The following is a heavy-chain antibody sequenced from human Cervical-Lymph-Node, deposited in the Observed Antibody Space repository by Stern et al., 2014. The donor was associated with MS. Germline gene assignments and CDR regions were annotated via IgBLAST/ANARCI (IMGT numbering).Heavy chain of an antibody. D-gene: IGHD4-17*01. CDR3: ARDCRLRRKGAPEAFDI. V-gene: IGHV4-61*02. J-gene: IGHJ3*02. CDR1: GDSISNGSHY. Sequence: QVQLQESGPGLVKASQTLSLTCTVSGDSISNGSHYWSWIRQPAGKGLEWIGRMYTSGSTNYNPSLKSRATISVDTSKNQFSLKLRSVTAADTAVYYCARDCRLRRKGAPEAFDIWGQGTMVTVSS. CDR2: MYTSGST.